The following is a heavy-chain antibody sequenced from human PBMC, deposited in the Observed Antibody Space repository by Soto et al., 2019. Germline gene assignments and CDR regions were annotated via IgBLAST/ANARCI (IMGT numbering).Heavy chain of an antibody. J-gene: IGHJ4*02. CDR2: IYGSGNT. Sequence: QVQLQESGPGLVKPSETLSLTCTDSGGSIGSYYWSWIRQPPGKGLEWIGYIYGSGNTNYNPSLKSRVSISVDTSKNQFSLKLSSVTAADTAVYYCARGASIWGYNFDYWGQGSLVTVSS. CDR1: GGSIGSYY. V-gene: IGHV4-59*01. CDR3: ARGASIWGYNFDY. D-gene: IGHD3-16*01.